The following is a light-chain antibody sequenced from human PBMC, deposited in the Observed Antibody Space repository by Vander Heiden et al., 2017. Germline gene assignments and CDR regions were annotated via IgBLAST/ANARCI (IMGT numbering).Light chain of an antibody. V-gene: IGLV3-21*02. CDR1: NIGFQV. Sequence: SYVLTQPPSVSVAPGQPARLTCGGDNIGFQVVHWYQQKPGQAPVLVVYDDRDRPSGIPERFSGSNSGNTATLTISRVEAGDEAVYFCQVWDRTSDHRGLFGGGTKLTVL. CDR2: DDR. CDR3: QVWDRTSDHRGL. J-gene: IGLJ2*01.